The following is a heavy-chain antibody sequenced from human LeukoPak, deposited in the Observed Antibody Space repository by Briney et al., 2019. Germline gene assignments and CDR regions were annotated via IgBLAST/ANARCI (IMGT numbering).Heavy chain of an antibody. CDR1: GFTFDDYG. CDR3: ARTLDYGDYQGYFDY. D-gene: IGHD4-17*01. Sequence: GGSLRLSCAASGFTFDDYGMSWVRQAPGKGLECVSGINWNGGSTGYADSVKGRFTISRDNAKNSLYLQMNSLRAEDTALYYCARTLDYGDYQGYFDYWGQGTLVTVSS. J-gene: IGHJ4*02. V-gene: IGHV3-20*04. CDR2: INWNGGST.